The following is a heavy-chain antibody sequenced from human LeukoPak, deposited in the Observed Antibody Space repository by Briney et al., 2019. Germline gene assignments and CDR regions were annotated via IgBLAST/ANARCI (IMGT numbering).Heavy chain of an antibody. Sequence: SETLSLTCTVSGGSISSGSYYWSWIRQPAGKGLEWIGRIYTSGSTHYNPSLKSRVTISVDTSKNQFSLKLSSVTAADTAVYYCARHWSSFITMVRGVMGYFDYWGQGTLVTVSS. CDR1: GGSISSGSYY. D-gene: IGHD3-10*01. J-gene: IGHJ4*02. CDR2: IYTSGST. CDR3: ARHWSSFITMVRGVMGYFDY. V-gene: IGHV4-61*02.